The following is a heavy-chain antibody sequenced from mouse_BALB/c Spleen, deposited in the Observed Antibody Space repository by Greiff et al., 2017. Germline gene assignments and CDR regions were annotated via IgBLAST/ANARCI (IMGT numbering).Heavy chain of an antibody. CDR2: ISSGGGST. J-gene: IGHJ1*01. D-gene: IGHD1-2*01. CDR3: ARHGLRLWYFDV. Sequence: EVHLVESGGGLVKPGGSLKLSCAASGFAFSSYDMSWVRQTPEKRLEWVAYISSGGGSTYYPDTVKGRFTISRDNAKNTLYLQMSSLKSEDTAMYYCARHGLRLWYFDVWGAGTTVTVSS. CDR1: GFAFSSYD. V-gene: IGHV5-12-1*01.